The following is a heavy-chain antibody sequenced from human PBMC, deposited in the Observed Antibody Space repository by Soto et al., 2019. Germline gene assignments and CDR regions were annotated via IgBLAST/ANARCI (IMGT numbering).Heavy chain of an antibody. Sequence: ASVKVSCKASGYTFTSYDINWVRQATGQGLEWMGWMNPNSGNTGYAQKFQGRVTMTRNTSISTAYMELSSLRSEDTAVYYCAREWGYDFWSGYPFYYYYYGMDVWGQGTTVTVSS. D-gene: IGHD3-3*01. V-gene: IGHV1-8*01. CDR2: MNPNSGNT. J-gene: IGHJ6*02. CDR3: AREWGYDFWSGYPFYYYYYGMDV. CDR1: GYTFTSYD.